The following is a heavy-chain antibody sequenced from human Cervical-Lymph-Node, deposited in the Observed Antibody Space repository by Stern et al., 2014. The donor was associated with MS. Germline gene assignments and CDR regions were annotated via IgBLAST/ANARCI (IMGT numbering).Heavy chain of an antibody. Sequence: QITLKESGPALVKPKQTLTLTCTFSGFSLITSGTRVSWIRQPPGRALEWLARIYWNYKTFYNSSQMTRLTISKDTSKNQVVLTMTNVDPVDTATYYCARMMGSGYRHYFDYWGQGTPVTVSS. CDR3: ARMMGSGYRHYFDY. D-gene: IGHD3-3*01. CDR1: GFSLITSGTR. V-gene: IGHV2-70*04. CDR2: IYWNYKT. J-gene: IGHJ4*02.